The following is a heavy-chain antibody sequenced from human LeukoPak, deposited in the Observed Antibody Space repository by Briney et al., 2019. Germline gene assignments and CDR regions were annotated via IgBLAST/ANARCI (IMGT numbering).Heavy chain of an antibody. CDR1: GFTVSSNY. CDR2: ISGSGGST. CDR3: AKVPRVVVPVDY. J-gene: IGHJ4*02. V-gene: IGHV3-23*01. Sequence: PGGSLRLSCAASGFTVSSNYMSWVRQAPGKGLEWVSAISGSGGSTYYADSVKGRFTISRDNSKNTLYLQMNSLRAEDTAVYYCAKVPRVVVPVDYWGQGTLVTVSS. D-gene: IGHD2-2*01.